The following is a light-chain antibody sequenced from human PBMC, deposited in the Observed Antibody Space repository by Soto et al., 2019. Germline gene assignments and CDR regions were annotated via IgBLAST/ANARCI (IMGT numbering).Light chain of an antibody. V-gene: IGLV1-44*01. Sequence: QSVLTQPPSASGTPGQRVTISCSGSSSNIGSNSANWYQQLPGTAPKLLIYSNTQWPSGIPHRFSGSKSGTSASLALSGLQSEDEADYYCAAWDDSLNGYVFGTGTKLTVL. CDR2: SNT. CDR1: SSNIGSNS. CDR3: AAWDDSLNGYV. J-gene: IGLJ1*01.